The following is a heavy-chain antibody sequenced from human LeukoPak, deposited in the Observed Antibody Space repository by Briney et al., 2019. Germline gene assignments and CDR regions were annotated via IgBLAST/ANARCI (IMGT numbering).Heavy chain of an antibody. J-gene: IGHJ4*02. CDR1: GGSISSSSYY. CDR3: ARHLRLDQGIDS. V-gene: IGHV4-61*05. D-gene: IGHD1-1*01. CDR2: VFYSGRT. Sequence: TSETLSLTCTVSGGSISSSSYYWGWIRQPPGKGLEWIGHVFYSGRTDYNPSLRGRVSILLDTSKNQFSLHLTSLTAADTAVYYCARHLRLDQGIDSWGQGTLVTVSS.